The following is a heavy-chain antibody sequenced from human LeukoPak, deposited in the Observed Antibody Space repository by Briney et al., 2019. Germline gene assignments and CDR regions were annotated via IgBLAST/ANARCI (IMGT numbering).Heavy chain of an antibody. Sequence: SETLSLTCAVYGGSFSGYYWSGIRQPPGKGLEWIGDINHSGSTNYNPSLKSRVTISVDTSKNQFSLKLSSVTAADTAVYYCARAGRRLFGVLIPLSFDYWGQGTPVTVSS. V-gene: IGHV4-34*01. D-gene: IGHD3-3*01. CDR1: GGSFSGYY. CDR3: ARAGRRLFGVLIPLSFDY. J-gene: IGHJ4*02. CDR2: INHSGST.